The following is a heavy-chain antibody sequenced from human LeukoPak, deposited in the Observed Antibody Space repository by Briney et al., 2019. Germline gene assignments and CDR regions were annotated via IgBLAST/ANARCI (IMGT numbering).Heavy chain of an antibody. D-gene: IGHD6-13*01. CDR2: INPSGGST. Sequence: GASVKVSCKASGYTFTSYYMHWVRQAPGQGLEWMGIINPSGGSTSYAQKFQGRVTMTRDTSTSTVYMELSSLRSEDTAVYYCARDTRSIAAAGTRWFDPWGQGTLVTVSS. V-gene: IGHV1-46*01. J-gene: IGHJ5*02. CDR1: GYTFTSYY. CDR3: ARDTRSIAAAGTRWFDP.